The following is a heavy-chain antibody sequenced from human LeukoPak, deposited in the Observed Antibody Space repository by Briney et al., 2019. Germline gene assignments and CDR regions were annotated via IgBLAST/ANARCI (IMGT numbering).Heavy chain of an antibody. CDR3: ARDGYCSGGSCSPDY. Sequence: SETLSPTCTVSGGSISSYYWSWIRQPPGKGLEWIGYIYYSGSTNYNPSLKSRVTISVDTSKNQFSLKLSSVTAADTAVYYCARDGYCSGGSCSPDYWGQGTLVTVSS. V-gene: IGHV4-59*01. J-gene: IGHJ4*02. CDR2: IYYSGST. CDR1: GGSISSYY. D-gene: IGHD2-15*01.